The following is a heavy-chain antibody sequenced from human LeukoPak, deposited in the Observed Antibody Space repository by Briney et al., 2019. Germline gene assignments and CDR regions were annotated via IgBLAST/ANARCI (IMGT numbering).Heavy chain of an antibody. J-gene: IGHJ5*02. Sequence: GGSLRLSCAASGFTFSSYDMHWVRQATGKGLEWVSAIGTAGDTYYADSVKGRFTISRDNSKNTLYLQMNSLRAEDTAVYYCAKDKRRTVLRFLEWSAWFDPWGQGTLVTVSS. CDR3: AKDKRRTVLRFLEWSAWFDP. V-gene: IGHV3-13*01. CDR2: IGTAGDT. D-gene: IGHD3-3*01. CDR1: GFTFSSYD.